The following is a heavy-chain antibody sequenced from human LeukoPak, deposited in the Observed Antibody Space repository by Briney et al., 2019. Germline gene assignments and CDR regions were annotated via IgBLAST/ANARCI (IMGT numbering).Heavy chain of an antibody. V-gene: IGHV4-59*01. D-gene: IGHD3-10*01. CDR3: ARDDYRGVTNFDP. CDR1: GGSISPYF. Sequence: PSETLSLTCTVSGGSISPYFWSWIRQPPGKGLEWIGYICYNGSTNYNPSLKSRVTISVDTSKNQFSLLLTSVTAADTAVYYCARDDYRGVTNFDPWGQGTLVTVSS. J-gene: IGHJ5*02. CDR2: ICYNGST.